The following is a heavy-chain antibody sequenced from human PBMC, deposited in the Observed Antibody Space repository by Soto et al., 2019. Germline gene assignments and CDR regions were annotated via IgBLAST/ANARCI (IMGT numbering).Heavy chain of an antibody. CDR1: GGSISSYY. CDR2: IYYSGST. J-gene: IGHJ4*02. V-gene: IGHV4-59*01. D-gene: IGHD2-2*01. Sequence: QVQLQESGPGLVKPSETLSLTCTVSGGSISSYYWSWIRQPPGKGLEWIGYIYYSGSTNYNPSLKSRVTISVDTAKNQCSLKLSSVTAADTAVDYCARGRYCISTSCYYFDYWGQGSLVTVSS. CDR3: ARGRYCISTSCYYFDY.